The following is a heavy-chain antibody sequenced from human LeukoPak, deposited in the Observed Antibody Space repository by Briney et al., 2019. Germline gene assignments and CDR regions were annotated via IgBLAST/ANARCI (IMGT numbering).Heavy chain of an antibody. CDR2: IYSGGST. D-gene: IGHD3-10*01. CDR3: ARRRYGSGPDV. V-gene: IGHV3-53*04. CDR1: GFTVSSNY. Sequence: GGSLRLSCAASGFTVSSNYMSWVRQAPGKGLEWVSVIYSGGSTYYADSVKGRFTISRHNSKDKLYLQMNSLRAEDTAVYYGARRRYGSGPDVWGQGTTVTVSS. J-gene: IGHJ6*02.